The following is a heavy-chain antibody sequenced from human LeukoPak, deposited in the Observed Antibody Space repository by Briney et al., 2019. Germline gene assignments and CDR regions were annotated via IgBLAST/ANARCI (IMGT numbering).Heavy chain of an antibody. J-gene: IGHJ6*03. CDR1: GFTFSSYA. Sequence: PGRALRLSCAASGFTFSSYAMHWVRQAPGKGLEWVAVISYDGSNKYYADSVKGRFTISRDNSKNTLYLQMNSLRAEDTAVYYCARVTAVAPYYYYYMDVWGKGTTVTVSS. CDR3: ARVTAVAPYYYYYMDV. CDR2: ISYDGSNK. D-gene: IGHD6-19*01. V-gene: IGHV3-30*04.